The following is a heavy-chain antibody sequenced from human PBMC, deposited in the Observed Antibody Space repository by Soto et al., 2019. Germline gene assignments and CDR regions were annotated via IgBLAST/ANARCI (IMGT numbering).Heavy chain of an antibody. V-gene: IGHV4-31*03. CDR3: ARVPSHGGSYSFDI. D-gene: IGHD1-26*01. J-gene: IGHJ3*02. CDR2: IYYSGST. CDR1: GGSISSGGYY. Sequence: QVQLQESGPGLVKPSQTLSLTCTVSGGSISSGGYYWSWIRQHPGKGLEWIGYIYYSGSTYYNPSHKSRVTISVDTSKNQFSLKLSSVTAADTAVYYCARVPSHGGSYSFDIWGQGTMVTVSS.